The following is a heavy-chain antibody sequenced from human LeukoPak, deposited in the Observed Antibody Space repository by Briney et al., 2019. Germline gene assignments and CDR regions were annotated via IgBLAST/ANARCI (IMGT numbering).Heavy chain of an antibody. V-gene: IGHV3-21*04. J-gene: IGHJ4*02. Sequence: GGSLRLSCAASGFTFSSYSMNWVRQAPGKGLEWVSFINSSSSYIFYADPVKGRFTISRDNSKNTLYLQMNSLRAEDTAVYYCAKDFSAYCGGDCRLSFDYWGQGTLVTVSS. CDR1: GFTFSSYS. CDR3: AKDFSAYCGGDCRLSFDY. CDR2: INSSSSYI. D-gene: IGHD2-21*02.